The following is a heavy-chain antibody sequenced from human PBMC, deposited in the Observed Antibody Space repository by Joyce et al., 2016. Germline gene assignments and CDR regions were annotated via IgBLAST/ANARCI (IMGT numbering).Heavy chain of an antibody. CDR1: GFIFSGSS. D-gene: IGHD3-3*01. J-gene: IGHJ3*01. CDR2: ISSGSGSL. Sequence: DVQLLESGGGLVKPGGSLRLSCAASGFIFSGSSMAWVRQAPGKGLEWVSVISSGSGSLNYADSVKGRFVISRDNDNNSLFLQMSALRAADTGVYYCARGRFRSKDAFDVWGPGTVVVVSS. CDR3: ARGRFRSKDAFDV. V-gene: IGHV3-21*06.